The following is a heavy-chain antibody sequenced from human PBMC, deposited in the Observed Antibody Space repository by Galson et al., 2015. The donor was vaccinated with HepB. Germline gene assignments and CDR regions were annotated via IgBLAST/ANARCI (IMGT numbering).Heavy chain of an antibody. CDR2: IRSKANSYAT. CDR1: GFTFSGSA. Sequence: SLRLSCAAFGFTFSGSAMHWVRQASGKGLEWVGRIRSKANSYATAYAASVKGRFTISRDDSKNTAYLQMNSLKTEDTAVYYCTVLKPSGSYPAWDYWGQGTLVTVSS. J-gene: IGHJ4*02. CDR3: TVLKPSGSYPAWDY. D-gene: IGHD1-26*01. V-gene: IGHV3-73*01.